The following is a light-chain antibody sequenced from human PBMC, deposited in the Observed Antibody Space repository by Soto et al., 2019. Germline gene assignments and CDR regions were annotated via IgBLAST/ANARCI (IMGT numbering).Light chain of an antibody. Sequence: DIVMTQSPDSLAVSLGERATINCKSSQSVLSSSNNKNYLAWYQRRPGQPPKLLIYWASTRESGVPDRFSGSGSGTDFTLTISSLQAEDVAVYYCQQYYSTPLTFGGGTKVEIK. CDR3: QQYYSTPLT. CDR1: QSVLSSSNNKNY. J-gene: IGKJ4*01. CDR2: WAS. V-gene: IGKV4-1*01.